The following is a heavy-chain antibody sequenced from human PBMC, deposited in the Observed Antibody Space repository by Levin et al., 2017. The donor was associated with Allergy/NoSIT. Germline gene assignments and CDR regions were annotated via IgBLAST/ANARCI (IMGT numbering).Heavy chain of an antibody. J-gene: IGHJ4*02. CDR2: IYYSGST. D-gene: IGHD3-10*01. CDR1: GGSTSSSY. V-gene: IGHV4-59*01. Sequence: SQTLSLTCTVSGGSTSSSYWSWIRQPPGKGLEWIGYIYYSGSTNYNPSLKSRVTISVDTSKNQFSLKLSSVTAADTAVYYCARKSSHFDYWGQGTLVTVSS. CDR3: ARKSSHFDY.